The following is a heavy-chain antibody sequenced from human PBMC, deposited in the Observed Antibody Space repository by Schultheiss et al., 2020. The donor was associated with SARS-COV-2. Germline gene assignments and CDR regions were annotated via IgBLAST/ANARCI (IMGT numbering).Heavy chain of an antibody. V-gene: IGHV3-72*01. Sequence: GGSLRLSCEASGFTFRHYYVHWVRQAPGKGLEWVGRSRPKAKRYTTEYAASVKGRFIISRDDSKNSLYVQMNSLRTEDTAVYYCARQPEDFRGAPVSAFDIWGQGTMVTVSS. CDR1: GFTFRHYY. J-gene: IGHJ3*02. CDR3: ARQPEDFRGAPVSAFDI. D-gene: IGHD1-14*01. CDR2: SRPKAKRYTT.